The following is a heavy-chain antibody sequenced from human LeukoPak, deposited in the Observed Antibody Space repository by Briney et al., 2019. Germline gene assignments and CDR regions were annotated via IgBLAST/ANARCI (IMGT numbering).Heavy chain of an antibody. CDR2: INPNSGGT. CDR3: ARDMVRGVTGSYYYYYMDV. CDR1: GYTFTGYY. V-gene: IGHV1-2*02. D-gene: IGHD3-10*01. Sequence: ASVKVSCKASGYTFTGYYMHWVRQAPGQGLEWMGWINPNSGGTNYAQKFQGRVTMTRDTSISTAYMELSRLRSDDTAVYYCARDMVRGVTGSYYYYYMDVWGKGTTVSVSS. J-gene: IGHJ6*03.